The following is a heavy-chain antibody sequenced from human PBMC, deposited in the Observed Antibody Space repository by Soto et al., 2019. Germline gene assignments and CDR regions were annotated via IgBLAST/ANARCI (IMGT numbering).Heavy chain of an antibody. CDR3: AHRLGGIGVAGTFDY. J-gene: IGHJ4*02. Sequence: GLDLEWLALIYWDDDKRYSPSLKSRLTITKDISKNQVVLTMTNMDPVDTATYYCAHRLGGIGVAGTFDYWGQGTLVTVSS. V-gene: IGHV2-5*02. D-gene: IGHD6-19*01. CDR2: IYWDDDK.